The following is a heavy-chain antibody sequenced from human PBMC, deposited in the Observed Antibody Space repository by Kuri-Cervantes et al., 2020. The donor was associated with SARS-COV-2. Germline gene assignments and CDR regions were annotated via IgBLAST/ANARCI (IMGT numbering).Heavy chain of an antibody. CDR3: ARGYYDFWSGSGDY. V-gene: IGHV3-21*01. Sequence: GESLKISCAASGFTFSSYWMSWVRQAPGKGLEWVSSISSSSSYIYYADSVKGRFTISRDNAKNSLYLQMNSLRAEDTAVYYCARGYYDFWSGSGDYWGQGTLVTVSS. CDR2: ISSSSSYI. J-gene: IGHJ4*02. D-gene: IGHD3-3*01. CDR1: GFTFSSYW.